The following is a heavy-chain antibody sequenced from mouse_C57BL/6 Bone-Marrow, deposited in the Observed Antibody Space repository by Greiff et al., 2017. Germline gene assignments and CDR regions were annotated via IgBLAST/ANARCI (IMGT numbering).Heavy chain of an antibody. CDR3: ARWMDY. J-gene: IGHJ4*01. V-gene: IGHV1-52*01. CDR1: GYTFTSYW. Sequence: VQLQQPGAELVRPGSSVMLSCKASGYTFTSYWLHWVKQRPIQGLEWIGNIDPSDSEAHYNQKFTDKATLTVDKSSSTAYMQLSSLTSEDSAGYYCARWMDYWGQGTSVTVSS. CDR2: IDPSDSEA.